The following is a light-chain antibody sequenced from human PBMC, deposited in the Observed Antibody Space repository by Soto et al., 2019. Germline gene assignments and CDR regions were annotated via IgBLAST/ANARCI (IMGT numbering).Light chain of an antibody. CDR3: QQYGSSGT. V-gene: IGKV4-1*01. CDR2: WAS. CDR1: QSVLYSSNNKNY. Sequence: DIVMTQSPDSLAVSLGERATINCKSSQSVLYSSNNKNYLVWYQQKPGQPPKLLLYWASTRESGVPDRFSGSGSGTDFTLPISRLEPEDFAVYYCQQYGSSGTFGQGTKVDIK. J-gene: IGKJ1*01.